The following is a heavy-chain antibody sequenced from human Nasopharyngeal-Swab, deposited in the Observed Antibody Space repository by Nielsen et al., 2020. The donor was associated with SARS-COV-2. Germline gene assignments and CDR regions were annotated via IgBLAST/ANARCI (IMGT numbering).Heavy chain of an antibody. CDR2: IYYSGST. Sequence: WIRQPPGKGLEWIGYIYYSGSTNYNPSLKSRLTISVDTSKNQFSLRLISVTAADTAVYYCAREDASPTAFFDSWGQGMLVTVSS. V-gene: IGHV4-59*01. D-gene: IGHD6-6*01. CDR3: AREDASPTAFFDS. J-gene: IGHJ4*02.